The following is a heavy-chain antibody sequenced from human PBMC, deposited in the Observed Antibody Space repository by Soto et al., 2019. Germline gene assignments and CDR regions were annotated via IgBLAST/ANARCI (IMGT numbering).Heavy chain of an antibody. D-gene: IGHD3-22*01. CDR1: GGSISSGGYY. V-gene: IGHV4-31*03. CDR3: ARDRWLSHYFDY. J-gene: IGHJ4*02. CDR2: IYYSGST. Sequence: SETLSLTCTVSGGSISSGGYYWSWIRQHPGKGLEWIGYIYYSGSTYYNPSLKSRVTISVDTSKNQFSLKLSSVTAADTAVYYCARDRWLSHYFDYWGQGTLVTVSS.